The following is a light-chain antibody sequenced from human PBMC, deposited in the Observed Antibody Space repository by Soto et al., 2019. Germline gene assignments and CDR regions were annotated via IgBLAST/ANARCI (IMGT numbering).Light chain of an antibody. Sequence: QPVLTQSPSASASLGASVKLTCTLSSGHSSYAIAWHQQQPEKGPRFLMRLNSDGGHIKGAGVPDRFSGSSSGSERFLIISSLQSEDEADYYCQTWGIGYGVFGGGTQLTVL. J-gene: IGLJ3*02. CDR1: SGHSSYA. CDR3: QTWGIGYGV. CDR2: LNSDGGH. V-gene: IGLV4-69*01.